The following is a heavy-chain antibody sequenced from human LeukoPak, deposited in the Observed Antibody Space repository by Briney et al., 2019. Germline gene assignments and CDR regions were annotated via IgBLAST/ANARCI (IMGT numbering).Heavy chain of an antibody. CDR1: GFSFTKHG. J-gene: IGHJ4*02. D-gene: IGHD1-1*01. Sequence: GGSLRLSCAASGFSFTKHGMHWVRQAPGKGLEWVAFISDNGRRTYYTESVKGRFTISRGDSTNTLSLQVNSLRTEDTAVYYCARDFSSHWSLDHWGQGALVTVSS. CDR2: ISDNGRRT. CDR3: ARDFSSHWSLDH. V-gene: IGHV3-30*03.